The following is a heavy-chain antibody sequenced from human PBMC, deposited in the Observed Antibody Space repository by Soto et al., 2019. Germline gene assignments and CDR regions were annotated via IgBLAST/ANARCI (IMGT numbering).Heavy chain of an antibody. V-gene: IGHV3-30*18. J-gene: IGHJ4*02. CDR1: GFTFSSYG. D-gene: IGHD2-2*01. CDR3: AKDWRQGRDVVVPAAISY. CDR2: ISYDGSNK. Sequence: QVQLVESGGGVVQPGRSLRLSCAASGFTFSSYGMHWVRQAPDKGLEWVAVISYDGSNKYYADSVKGRFTISRDNSKNTLYLQMNSLRAEDTAVYYCAKDWRQGRDVVVPAAISYWGQGTLVTVSS.